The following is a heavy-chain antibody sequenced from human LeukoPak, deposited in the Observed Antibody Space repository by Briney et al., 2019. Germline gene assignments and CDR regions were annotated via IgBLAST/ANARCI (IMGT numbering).Heavy chain of an antibody. V-gene: IGHV3-11*04. CDR2: VSSSGSTI. CDR3: ATVVPAAVSALATPEYFQH. D-gene: IGHD2-2*01. Sequence: PGGSLRLSXAASGFTFSDYYMTWIRQAPGKGLEWISYVSSSGSTIYYADSVKGRFTISRDNAKNSLYLQMNSLRAEDTAVYYCATVVPAAVSALATPEYFQHWGQGTLVTVSS. J-gene: IGHJ1*01. CDR1: GFTFSDYY.